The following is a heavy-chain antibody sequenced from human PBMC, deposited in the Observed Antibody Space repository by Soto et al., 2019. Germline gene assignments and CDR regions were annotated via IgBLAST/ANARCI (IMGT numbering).Heavy chain of an antibody. J-gene: IGHJ6*02. CDR3: ARAREQQLCYYYYGMDD. CDR1: GFTVSSNY. Sequence: EVQLVETGGGLIKPGVSLRLSCAASGFTVSSNYMSWVRQAPGKGLEWVSVIYSGGSTYYADSVKGRITISRDNSKNTLYLQMNIMRAEDTAVYYCARAREQQLCYYYYGMDDWGQGTTVTVSS. V-gene: IGHV3-53*02. D-gene: IGHD6-13*01. CDR2: IYSGGST.